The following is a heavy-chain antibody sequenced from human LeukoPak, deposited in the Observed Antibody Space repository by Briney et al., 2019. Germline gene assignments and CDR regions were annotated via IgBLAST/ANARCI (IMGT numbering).Heavy chain of an antibody. D-gene: IGHD3-9*01. CDR2: ISAYNGNT. V-gene: IGHV1-18*01. Sequence: ASVKVAGKASGYTFTSYGISWVRQAPGQGLEWMGWISAYNGNTNYAQKLQGRVTMTTDTSTSTAYMELRSLRSDDTAVYYCARSLHRHYDILTGYYNGPFDYWGQGTLVTVSS. CDR1: GYTFTSYG. J-gene: IGHJ4*02. CDR3: ARSLHRHYDILTGYYNGPFDY.